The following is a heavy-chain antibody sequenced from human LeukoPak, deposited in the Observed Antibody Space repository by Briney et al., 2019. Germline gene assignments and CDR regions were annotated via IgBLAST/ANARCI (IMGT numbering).Heavy chain of an antibody. CDR3: ASGSGYDLGY. CDR2: IYYSGST. CDR1: GGSISSSSYY. J-gene: IGHJ4*02. V-gene: IGHV4-61*01. D-gene: IGHD5-12*01. Sequence: SETLSLTCTVSGGSISSSSYYWSWIRQPPGKGLEWIGYIYYSGSTNYNPSLKSRVTISVDTSKNQFSLKLSSVTAADTAVYYCASGSGYDLGYWGQGTLVTVSS.